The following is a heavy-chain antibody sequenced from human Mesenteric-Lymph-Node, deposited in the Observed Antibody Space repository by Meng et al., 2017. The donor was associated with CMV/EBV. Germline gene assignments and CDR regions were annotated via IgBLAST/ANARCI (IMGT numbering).Heavy chain of an antibody. V-gene: IGHV3-74*01. Sequence: GGSLRLSCAASGLTFSSYAMSWVRQAPGKGLEWVSRINSDGTTTTYADSVKGRFTISRDNAKNTLYLQMNSLRVEDTAVYYCARSKLRQFLIEVADDFYYYAMDVWGQGTTVTVSS. CDR2: INSDGTTT. J-gene: IGHJ6*02. CDR1: GLTFSSYA. D-gene: IGHD2-21*01. CDR3: ARSKLRQFLIEVADDFYYYAMDV.